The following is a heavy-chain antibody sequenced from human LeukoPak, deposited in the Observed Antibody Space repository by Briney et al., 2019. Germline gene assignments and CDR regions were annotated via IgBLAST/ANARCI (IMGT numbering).Heavy chain of an antibody. J-gene: IGHJ5*02. CDR2: IYHSGST. CDR3: ARADGSGSYDWFDP. V-gene: IGHV4-38-2*02. CDR1: GYSISSGYY. D-gene: IGHD3-10*01. Sequence: SETLSLTCTVSGYSISSGYYWGWIRQPPGKGLEWIGSIYHSGSTYYNPSLKSRVTISVDTSKNQFSLKLSSVTAADTAVYYCARADGSGSYDWFDPWGQGTLVTVSS.